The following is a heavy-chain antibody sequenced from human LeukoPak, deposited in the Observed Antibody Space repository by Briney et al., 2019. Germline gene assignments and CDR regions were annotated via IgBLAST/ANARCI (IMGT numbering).Heavy chain of an antibody. J-gene: IGHJ4*02. CDR1: GFTFSSYE. D-gene: IGHD6-13*01. Sequence: PGGSLRLSCAASGFTFSSYEMNWVRQAPGKGLEWVSYINSSGSTIYYADSVKGRFTISRDNAKNSLYLQMNSLRAEDTAVYYCARARAAAGVFDYWGQGTLVTVSS. V-gene: IGHV3-48*03. CDR2: INSSGSTI. CDR3: ARARAAAGVFDY.